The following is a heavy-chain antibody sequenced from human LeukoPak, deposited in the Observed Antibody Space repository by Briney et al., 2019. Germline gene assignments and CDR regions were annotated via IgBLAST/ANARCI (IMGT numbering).Heavy chain of an antibody. V-gene: IGHV4-34*01. D-gene: IGHD4-17*01. Sequence: SETLSLTCAVYGGSFSGYYWSWIRQPPGKGLEWIGEINHSGSTNYNPSLKSRVTISVDTSKNQFSLKLSSVTAADTAVYYCARVGYGDLQEFNYYYYYYMDVWGKGTTVTVSS. CDR1: GGSFSGYY. J-gene: IGHJ6*03. CDR2: INHSGST. CDR3: ARVGYGDLQEFNYYYYYYMDV.